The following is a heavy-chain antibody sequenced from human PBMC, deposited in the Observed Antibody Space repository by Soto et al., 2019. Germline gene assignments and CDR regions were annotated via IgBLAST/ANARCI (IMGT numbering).Heavy chain of an antibody. CDR2: TRNKVNGFTT. J-gene: IGHJ6*02. Sequence: PGGSLRLSCAASGFTFSDHYMDWVRQAPGKGLEWVGRTRNKVNGFTTEYAASVKGRFTISRDDSKNSLYLQMNSLKTEDTAVYYCVREVHTKSRGVIMAYNYGMDVWGQGTTVTVSS. V-gene: IGHV3-72*01. CDR1: GFTFSDHY. CDR3: VREVHTKSRGVIMAYNYGMDV. D-gene: IGHD3-10*01.